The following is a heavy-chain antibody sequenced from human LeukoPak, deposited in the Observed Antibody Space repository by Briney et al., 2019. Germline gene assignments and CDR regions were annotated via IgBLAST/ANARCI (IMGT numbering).Heavy chain of an antibody. CDR1: GLTFSSYA. CDR3: ARFGDYGEY. CDR2: ISGNGSKT. J-gene: IGHJ4*02. Sequence: GGSLRLSCTASGLTFSSYAMHWVRQAPGKGLEWVSGISGNGSKTFYTRSVRGRFTISRDNSRNTVFLHLDSLRAEDTALYYCARFGDYGEYWGQGTLVTVSS. V-gene: IGHV3-23*01. D-gene: IGHD4-17*01.